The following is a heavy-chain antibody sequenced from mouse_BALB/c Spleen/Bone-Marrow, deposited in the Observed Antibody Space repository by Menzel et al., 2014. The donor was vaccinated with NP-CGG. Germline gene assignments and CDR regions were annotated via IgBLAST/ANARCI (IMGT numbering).Heavy chain of an antibody. CDR2: ISNSGGSST. CDR1: GFTFSDYY. D-gene: IGHD4-1*01. J-gene: IGHJ3*01. V-gene: IGHV5-12*02. Sequence: EVMLVESGGGLVQPGGSLKLSCATSGFTFSDYYMYWVRQTPEKRLEWVAYISNSGGSSTYYPDTVKGRFTISRDNAXNTLYLQMSRLKSEDTAMYYCASPGTYWGQGTLVTVSA. CDR3: ASPGTY.